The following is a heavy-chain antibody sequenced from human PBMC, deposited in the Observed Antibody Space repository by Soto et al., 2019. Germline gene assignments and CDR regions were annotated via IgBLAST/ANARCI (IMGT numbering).Heavy chain of an antibody. CDR3: YLPWFGDPNGGFDP. V-gene: IGHV1-69*06. J-gene: IGHJ5*01. CDR2: IIPIFGTA. Sequence: QVQLVQSGAEVKKPGSSVKVSCKASGGTFSSYAISWVRQAPGQGLEWMGGIIPIFGTANYAQKFQGRVTITADKSTSPVYMGLSSLRSWDKAVYYWYLPWFGDPNGGFDPRGQGTLVTVSS. CDR1: GGTFSSYA. D-gene: IGHD3-10*01.